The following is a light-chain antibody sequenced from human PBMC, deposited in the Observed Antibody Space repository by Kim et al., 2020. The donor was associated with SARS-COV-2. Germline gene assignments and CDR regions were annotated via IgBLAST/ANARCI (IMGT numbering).Light chain of an antibody. CDR2: DVS. Sequence: GQSITISCTGTSSDVVGYNDVSWYQQHPGKAPKLMIYDVSKRPSGVSNRFSGSKSGNTASLTISGLQAEDEADYYCSSYTSSSTYVFGTGTKVTVL. J-gene: IGLJ1*01. V-gene: IGLV2-14*04. CDR1: SSDVVGYND. CDR3: SSYTSSSTYV.